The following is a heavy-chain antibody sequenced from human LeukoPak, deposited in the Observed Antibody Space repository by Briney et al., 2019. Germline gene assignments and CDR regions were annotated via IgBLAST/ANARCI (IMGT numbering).Heavy chain of an antibody. V-gene: IGHV4-39*01. D-gene: IGHD3-22*01. J-gene: IGHJ4*02. CDR2: TYYSGTT. CDR3: ARQKYYDTSGYAIDY. Sequence: SETLSLTCTVSGGSISSSNYYWGWIRQPPGKGLEWIGSTYYSGTTYYNPSLKSRVTISVDTSKNQFSLNLSSVTAADTAVYYCARQKYYDTSGYAIDYWGQGTLVTVSS. CDR1: GGSISSSNYY.